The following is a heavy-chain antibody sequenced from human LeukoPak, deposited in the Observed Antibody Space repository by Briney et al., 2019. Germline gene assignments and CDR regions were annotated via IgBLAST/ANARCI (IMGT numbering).Heavy chain of an antibody. CDR2: ISGRGLYI. CDR1: GFSFDKYT. J-gene: IGHJ4*02. CDR3: ARGSFSSTWFERYFFDS. Sequence: GGSLRLSCAASGFSFDKYTMHWVRQAPGRGLEWVSSISGRGLYIFYGDSMKGRFTISRDNTKNSLFLQMTSLRAEDTSVYFCARGSFSSTWFERYFFDSWGQGTLVTVSA. V-gene: IGHV3-21*01. D-gene: IGHD6-13*01.